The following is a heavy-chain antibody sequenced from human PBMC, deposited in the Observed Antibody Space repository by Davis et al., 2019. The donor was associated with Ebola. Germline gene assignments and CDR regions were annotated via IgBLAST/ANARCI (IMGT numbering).Heavy chain of an antibody. J-gene: IGHJ5*02. Sequence: SVKVSCKASGGTFSSYAISWVRQAPGQGLEWMGGIIPIFGTANYAQKFQGRVTITRDTSASTAYMELSSLRSEDTAVYYCARCLRTVTTNWFDPWGQGTLVTVSS. CDR1: GGTFSSYA. CDR2: IIPIFGTA. D-gene: IGHD4-17*01. V-gene: IGHV1-69*05. CDR3: ARCLRTVTTNWFDP.